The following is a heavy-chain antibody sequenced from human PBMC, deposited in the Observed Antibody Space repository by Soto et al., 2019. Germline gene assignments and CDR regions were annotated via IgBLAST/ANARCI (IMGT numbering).Heavy chain of an antibody. D-gene: IGHD3-22*01. V-gene: IGHV1-69*01. CDR1: GGTFSSYA. J-gene: IGHJ3*01. Sequence: QMQLVQSGAEVKKPGSSVKVSCKASGGTFSSYAINWVRQAPGQRREWMGGIIPIFTTANFAQKFQGRVTMTADESTSTAYMELSRLRSEDTAVYYCARGGYSDSSGSYGSAFDLWGQGTMVTVSS. CDR3: ARGGYSDSSGSYGSAFDL. CDR2: IIPIFTTA.